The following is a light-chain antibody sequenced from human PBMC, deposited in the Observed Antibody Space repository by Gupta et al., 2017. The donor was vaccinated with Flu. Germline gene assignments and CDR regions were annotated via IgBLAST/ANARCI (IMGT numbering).Light chain of an antibody. CDR2: DDT. Sequence: GNNIGTKSVHWYQQRPGQAPVLVVYDDTDRPSGIPARFSGSNSGNTATLTIVRVEAGDEADDYCQGWDSSSAHPVVFGGGTNLAVL. CDR3: QGWDSSSAHPVV. V-gene: IGLV3-21*02. CDR1: NIGTKS. J-gene: IGLJ2*01.